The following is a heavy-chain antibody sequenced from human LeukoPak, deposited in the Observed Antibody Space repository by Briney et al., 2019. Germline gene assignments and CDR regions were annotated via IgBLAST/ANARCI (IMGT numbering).Heavy chain of an antibody. J-gene: IGHJ6*04. CDR1: GFNFNTYS. D-gene: IGHD3-10*02. V-gene: IGHV3-48*04. CDR2: ISSSGSTI. CDR3: AELGITMIGGV. Sequence: GDSLRLSCAASGFNFNTYSMNWVRQAPGKGLEWVSYISSSGSTIYYADSVKGRFTISRDNAKNSLYLQMNSLRAEDTAVYYCAELGITMIGGVWGKGTTVTISS.